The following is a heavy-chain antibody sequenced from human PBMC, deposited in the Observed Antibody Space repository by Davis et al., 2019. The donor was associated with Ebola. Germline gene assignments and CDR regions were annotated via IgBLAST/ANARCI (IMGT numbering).Heavy chain of an antibody. D-gene: IGHD5-18*01. J-gene: IGHJ4*02. Sequence: GESLKISCAASGFTFSSYAMSWVRQAPGKGLEWVSSISSSSSYIYYADSVKGRFTISRDNAKNSLYLQMNSLRAEDTAVYYCARDQGYSYGFDYWGQGTLVTVSS. V-gene: IGHV3-21*01. CDR1: GFTFSSYA. CDR2: ISSSSSYI. CDR3: ARDQGYSYGFDY.